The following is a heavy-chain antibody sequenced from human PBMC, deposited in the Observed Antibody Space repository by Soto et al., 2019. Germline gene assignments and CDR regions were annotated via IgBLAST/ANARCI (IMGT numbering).Heavy chain of an antibody. Sequence: EVQLVETGGGLIQPGGSLRLSCAASGFTVSSNYMSWVRQAPGKGLEWVSVIYSGGSTYYADSVKGRFTISRDNSKNTLYLQMNSLRAEDTAVYYCARDWARGHHYYYGMDVWGQGTTVTVSS. V-gene: IGHV3-53*02. CDR3: ARDWARGHHYYYGMDV. J-gene: IGHJ6*02. CDR1: GFTVSSNY. CDR2: IYSGGST. D-gene: IGHD3-16*01.